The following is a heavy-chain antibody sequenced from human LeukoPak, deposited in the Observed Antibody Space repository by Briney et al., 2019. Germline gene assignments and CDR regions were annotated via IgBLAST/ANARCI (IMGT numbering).Heavy chain of an antibody. D-gene: IGHD5-18*01. CDR2: ISWNSGSI. J-gene: IGHJ4*02. V-gene: IGHV3-9*01. Sequence: GGSLRLSCAASGFTFDDYAMHWVRQAPGKGLEWVSGISWNSGSIGYADSVKGRFTISRDNAKSSLYLQMNSLRAEDTALYYCAKDIKGRGYSYGYSFDYWGQGTLVTVSS. CDR3: AKDIKGRGYSYGYSFDY. CDR1: GFTFDDYA.